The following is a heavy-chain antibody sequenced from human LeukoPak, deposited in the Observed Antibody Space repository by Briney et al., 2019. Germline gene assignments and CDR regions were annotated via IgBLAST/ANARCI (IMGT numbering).Heavy chain of an antibody. J-gene: IGHJ4*02. CDR2: IYYSGST. D-gene: IGHD6-19*01. CDR1: GGSISGGNYY. V-gene: IGHV4-61*01. Sequence: SETLSLTCTVSGGSISGGNYYWNWIRQPPGKGLEWIGDIYYSGSTNYNPSLKSRVTISVDTSKNQFSLKLSSVTAADTAVYFCASQLRGEAVAGHLQPFDYWGQGTLVTVSS. CDR3: ASQLRGEAVAGHLQPFDY.